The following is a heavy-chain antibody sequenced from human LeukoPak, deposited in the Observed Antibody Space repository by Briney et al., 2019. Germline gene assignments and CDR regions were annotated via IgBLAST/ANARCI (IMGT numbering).Heavy chain of an antibody. CDR1: GFTFSSYT. CDR3: ARGQGLQLKSGSDY. Sequence: GGSLRLSCAASGFTFSSYTMNWVRQAPGKGLEWVSSISSSSNYIYYADSVKGRFTISRDNAKNSLFLQMNSPRAEDTAVYYCARGQGLQLKSGSDYWGQGTLVTVSS. D-gene: IGHD5-24*01. V-gene: IGHV3-21*01. J-gene: IGHJ4*02. CDR2: ISSSSNYI.